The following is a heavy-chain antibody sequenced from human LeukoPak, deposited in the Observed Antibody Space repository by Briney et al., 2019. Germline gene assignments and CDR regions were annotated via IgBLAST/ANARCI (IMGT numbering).Heavy chain of an antibody. D-gene: IGHD2-2*01. CDR3: ARGPRTLPPGYCSSTSCYAPMNY. CDR2: INPNSGGT. V-gene: IGHV1-2*02. Sequence: ASVKVSCKASGYTFTGYYMHWVRPAPGQGLEWMGWINPNSGGTNYAQKFQGRVTMTRDTSISTAYMELRSLRSDDTAVYYCARGPRTLPPGYCSSTSCYAPMNYWGQGTLVTVSS. CDR1: GYTFTGYY. J-gene: IGHJ4*02.